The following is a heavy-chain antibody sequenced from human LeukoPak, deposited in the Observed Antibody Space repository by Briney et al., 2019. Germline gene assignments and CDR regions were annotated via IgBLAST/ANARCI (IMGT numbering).Heavy chain of an antibody. V-gene: IGHV3-72*01. J-gene: IGHJ6*03. D-gene: IGHD6-19*01. CDR1: GFTFSDHY. Sequence: SGGSLRLSCAASGFTFSDHYMDWIRQAPGKGLEWVGRTRNKANSYTIEYAASVKGEFTIYRDDSRNALYLQMDGLNTQDTAVYYCARGISSGWSYYYHSYYMDVWGKGTTVTVS. CDR2: TRNKANSYTI. CDR3: ARGISSGWSYYYHSYYMDV.